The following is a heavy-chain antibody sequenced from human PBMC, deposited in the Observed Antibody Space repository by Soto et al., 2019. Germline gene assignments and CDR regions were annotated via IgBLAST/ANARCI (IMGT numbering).Heavy chain of an antibody. CDR1: GYTFTTYG. J-gene: IGHJ4*02. CDR3: AREVEARGGEYDY. D-gene: IGHD3-16*01. CDR2: ISGYNGNR. V-gene: IGHV1-18*01. Sequence: QVQLVQSGAEVKKPGASVKVSCKASGYTFTTYGISWMRQAPGQGLEWMGWISGYNGNRNYAQNPQGSVTVTKDTSTSTAYMELRNLRSDDTAVYYCAREVEARGGEYDYWGQGTLVIVSS.